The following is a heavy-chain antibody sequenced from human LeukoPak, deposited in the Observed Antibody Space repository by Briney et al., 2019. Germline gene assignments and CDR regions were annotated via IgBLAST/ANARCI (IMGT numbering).Heavy chain of an antibody. D-gene: IGHD3-3*01. CDR3: ARELGRTYYDFWSGYYFDY. J-gene: IGHJ4*02. V-gene: IGHV3-30-3*01. CDR1: GFTFSSYA. Sequence: GGSLRLSCAASGFTFSSYAMHWVRQAPGKGLEWVAVISYDGSNKYYADSVKGRFTISRDNSKNTLYLQMNSLRAEDTAVYYCARELGRTYYDFWSGYYFDYWGQGTLVTVSS. CDR2: ISYDGSNK.